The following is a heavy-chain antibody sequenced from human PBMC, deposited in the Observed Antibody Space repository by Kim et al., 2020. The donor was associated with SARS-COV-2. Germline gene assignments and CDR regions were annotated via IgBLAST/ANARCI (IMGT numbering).Heavy chain of an antibody. D-gene: IGHD3-22*01. CDR1: GYTFTSYY. Sequence: ASVKVSCKASGYTFTSYYMHWVRQAPGQGLEWMGIINPSGGSTSYAQKFQGRVTMTRDTSTSTVYMELSSLRYEDTAVYYCARDITFTGSSGYYYYYGMDVWGQGTTVTVSS. J-gene: IGHJ6*02. CDR2: INPSGGST. V-gene: IGHV1-46*01. CDR3: ARDITFTGSSGYYYYYGMDV.